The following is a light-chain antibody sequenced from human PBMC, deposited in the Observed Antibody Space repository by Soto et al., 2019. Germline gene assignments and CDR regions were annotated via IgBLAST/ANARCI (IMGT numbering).Light chain of an antibody. CDR2: STN. V-gene: IGLV7-43*01. J-gene: IGLJ3*02. Sequence: QAVVTQEPSLTVSPGGTVTLTCASSTGPVTNAYYPNWFQQKPGHAPRTLIYSTNNRHSWTPARFSGYLLGGKAALSLSGVQPEDEAEYYCLLHYGTSPPVFGGGTKLTVL. CDR1: TGPVTNAYY. CDR3: LLHYGTSPPV.